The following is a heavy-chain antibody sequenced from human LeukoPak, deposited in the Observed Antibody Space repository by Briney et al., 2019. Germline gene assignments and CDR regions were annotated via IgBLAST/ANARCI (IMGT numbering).Heavy chain of an antibody. Sequence: SETLSLTCAVYGESFSGYYWSWIRQPPGKGLEWIGEINHSGSTNYNPSLKSRVTISVDTSKNQFSLKLSSVTAADTAVYYCARVKFVVVAATQSFGYWGQGTLVTVSS. V-gene: IGHV4-34*01. CDR1: GESFSGYY. D-gene: IGHD2-15*01. CDR3: ARVKFVVVAATQSFGY. CDR2: INHSGST. J-gene: IGHJ4*02.